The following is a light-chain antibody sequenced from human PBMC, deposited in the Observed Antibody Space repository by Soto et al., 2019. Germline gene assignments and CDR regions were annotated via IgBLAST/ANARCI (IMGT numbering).Light chain of an antibody. CDR3: QQYNNWPPRT. CDR2: DAS. J-gene: IGKJ5*01. V-gene: IGKV3-11*01. CDR1: QSVSGY. Sequence: DIVLTQSPVTLSLYPGERATLSCRASQSVSGYLVWYQQKPGQAPRLLIYDASSRATGIPDRFSGSGSGTDFTLTISSLQSEDFAVYFCQQYNNWPPRTFGQGTRLQIK.